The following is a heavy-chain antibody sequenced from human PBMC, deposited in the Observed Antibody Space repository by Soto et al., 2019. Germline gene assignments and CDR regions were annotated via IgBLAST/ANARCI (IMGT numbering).Heavy chain of an antibody. CDR3: ARGTSVVYYYYMDV. Sequence: ASVKVSCKASGYTFTSYDINWVRQATGQGLEWMGWMNPNSGNTGYAQKFQGRVTMTRNTSISTAYMELSSLRSEDTAVYYCARGTSVVYYYYMDVWGKGTTVTVSS. CDR2: MNPNSGNT. CDR1: GYTFTSYD. V-gene: IGHV1-8*01. D-gene: IGHD2-15*01. J-gene: IGHJ6*03.